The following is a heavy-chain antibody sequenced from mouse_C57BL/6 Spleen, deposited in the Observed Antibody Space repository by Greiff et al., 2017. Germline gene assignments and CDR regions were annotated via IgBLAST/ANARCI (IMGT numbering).Heavy chain of an antibody. J-gene: IGHJ1*03. CDR2: ISSGSSTI. Sequence: EVKVVESGGGLVKPGGSLKLSCAASGFTFSDYGMHWVRQAPEKGLEWVAYISSGSSTIYYADTVKGRCTISRDNAKNTLFLQMTSLRSEDTAMYYCARPRTPYDYDWYFDVWGTGTTVTVSS. D-gene: IGHD2-4*01. CDR1: GFTFSDYG. CDR3: ARPRTPYDYDWYFDV. V-gene: IGHV5-17*01.